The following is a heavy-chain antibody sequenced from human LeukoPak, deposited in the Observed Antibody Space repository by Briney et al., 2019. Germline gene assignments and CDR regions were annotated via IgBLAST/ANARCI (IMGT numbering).Heavy chain of an antibody. J-gene: IGHJ4*02. CDR3: AGEGGSSSNAPFDY. V-gene: IGHV4-59*12. Sequence: SETLSLTCTVSGGSISSYYWSWIRQPPGKGLEWIGYIYYSGSTNYNPSLKSRVTISVDTSKNQFSLKLSSVTAADTAVYYCAGEGGSSSNAPFDYWGQGTLVTVSS. CDR1: GGSISSYY. CDR2: IYYSGST. D-gene: IGHD6-6*01.